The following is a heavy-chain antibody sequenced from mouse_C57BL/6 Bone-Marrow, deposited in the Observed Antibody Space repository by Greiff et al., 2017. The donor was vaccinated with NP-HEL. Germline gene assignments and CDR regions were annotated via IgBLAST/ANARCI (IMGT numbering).Heavy chain of an antibody. V-gene: IGHV14-4*01. J-gene: IGHJ2*01. Sequence: DVKLQESGAELVRPGASVKLSCTASGFNIKDDYMHWVKQRPEQGLEWIGWIDPENGDTEYASKFQGKATITADTSSNTAYLQLSSLTSEDTAVYYCTRITTVVRFDYWGQGTTLTVSS. D-gene: IGHD1-1*01. CDR3: TRITTVVRFDY. CDR1: GFNIKDDY. CDR2: IDPENGDT.